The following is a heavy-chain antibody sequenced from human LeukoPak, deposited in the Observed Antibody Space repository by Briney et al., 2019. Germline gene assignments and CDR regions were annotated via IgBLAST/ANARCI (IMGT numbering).Heavy chain of an antibody. D-gene: IGHD3-9*01. CDR2: ISGSGGST. Sequence: GGSLRLSCAASGFTFSSYAMSWVRQAPGKGLEWVSAISGSGGSTYYADSVKGRFTISRDDSKNTLYLQMNSLRAEDTAVYYCARVRFTISSAGFDYWGQGTLVTVSS. CDR3: ARVRFTISSAGFDY. CDR1: GFTFSSYA. V-gene: IGHV3-23*01. J-gene: IGHJ4*02.